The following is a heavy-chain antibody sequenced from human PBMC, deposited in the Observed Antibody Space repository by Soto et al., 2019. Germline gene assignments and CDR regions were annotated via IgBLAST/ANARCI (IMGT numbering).Heavy chain of an antibody. CDR3: ARDKGRYDSGMDV. D-gene: IGHD3-9*01. CDR2: TFYSGST. Sequence: PSETLSLTCTVSGGSISSYYWSWIRQPPGKGLEWIGYTFYSGSTKYNPSLKSRATISVDRSKTHFSLNLSSVTAADTAVYYCARDKGRYDSGMDVWGQGTTVTV. CDR1: GGSISSYY. V-gene: IGHV4-59*01. J-gene: IGHJ6*02.